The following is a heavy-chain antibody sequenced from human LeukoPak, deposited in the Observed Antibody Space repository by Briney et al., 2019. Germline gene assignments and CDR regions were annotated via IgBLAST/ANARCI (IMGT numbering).Heavy chain of an antibody. CDR2: IRYDGSNK. V-gene: IGHV3-30*02. Sequence: PGGSLRLSCAASGFTFSSYGMHWVRQAPGKGLEWVAFIRYDGSNKYYADSVKGRFTISRDNSRNTLYLQMNSLRAEDTAVYYCAKDRYYDNSGSYYESGSWGQGTLVTVSS. J-gene: IGHJ5*02. CDR3: AKDRYYDNSGSYYESGS. CDR1: GFTFSSYG. D-gene: IGHD3-22*01.